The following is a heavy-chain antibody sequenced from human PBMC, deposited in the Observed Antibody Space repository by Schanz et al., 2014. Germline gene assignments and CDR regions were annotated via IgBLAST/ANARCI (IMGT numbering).Heavy chain of an antibody. Sequence: EVQLVESGGNLVQPGGSLRLSCVASGFTFSSHSMNWVRQAPGQGLEWVSSIYINSGSTNYADSVKGRFTISRDNAKNSLSLQMDRLRDEDTAVYYCARDDAWAFDYWGHGTLVTVSS. J-gene: IGHJ4*01. CDR3: ARDDAWAFDY. D-gene: IGHD7-27*01. CDR2: IYINSGST. CDR1: GFTFSSHS. V-gene: IGHV3-48*02.